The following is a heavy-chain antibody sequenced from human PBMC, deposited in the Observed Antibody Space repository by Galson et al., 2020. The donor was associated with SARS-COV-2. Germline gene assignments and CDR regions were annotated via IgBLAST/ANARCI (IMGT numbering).Heavy chain of an antibody. V-gene: IGHV3-23*01. D-gene: IGHD3-3*01. J-gene: IGHJ4*02. Sequence: GGSLRLSCAASGFTFSSYAMSWVRQAPGKGLEWVSAISGSGGSTYYADSVKGRFTISRDNSKNTLYLQMNSLRAEDTAVYYCAKDGRYDFWSGYYFDYWGQGTLVTVSS. CDR2: ISGSGGST. CDR1: GFTFSSYA. CDR3: AKDGRYDFWSGYYFDY.